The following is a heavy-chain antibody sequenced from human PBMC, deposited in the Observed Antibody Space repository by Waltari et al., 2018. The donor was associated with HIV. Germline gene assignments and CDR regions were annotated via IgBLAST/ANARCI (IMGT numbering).Heavy chain of an antibody. D-gene: IGHD4-17*01. V-gene: IGHV4-61*02. CDR3: ARGPLATVTTEGNYYGMDV. CDR2: ICTSGSP. J-gene: IGHJ6*02. CDR1: GGSITSRSYY. Sequence: QVPLQESGPGLVKPSQTLSLTCTASGGSITSRSYYWSWIRQPAGKGLEWIGRICTSGSPNYNPSLKSRVTIAVDTSKTQFSLKLSSVTAADTAVYYCARGPLATVTTEGNYYGMDVWGQGTTVTVSS.